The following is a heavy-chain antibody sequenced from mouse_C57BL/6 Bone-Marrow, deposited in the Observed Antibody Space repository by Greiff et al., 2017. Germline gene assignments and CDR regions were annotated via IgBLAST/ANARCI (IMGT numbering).Heavy chain of an antibody. CDR3: ALMITTAYYYAMDY. CDR2: LNPNNGGT. D-gene: IGHD2-4*01. Sequence: VQLQQSGPELVKPGASVKISCKASGYTFTDYYMNWVKQSHGKSLEWIGDLNPNNGGTSYNQKFKGKAKLTVDKSSSTAYMVLRSLTSEDSAVYYCALMITTAYYYAMDYWGQGTSVTVSS. V-gene: IGHV1-26*01. CDR1: GYTFTDYY. J-gene: IGHJ4*01.